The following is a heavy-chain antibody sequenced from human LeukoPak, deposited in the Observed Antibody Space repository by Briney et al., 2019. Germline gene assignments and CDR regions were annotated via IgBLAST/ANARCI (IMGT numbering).Heavy chain of an antibody. D-gene: IGHD5-24*01. CDR3: ARGDVEMGFDY. J-gene: IGHJ4*02. V-gene: IGHV1-2*02. CDR2: VIPNSGGT. Sequence: ASVKVSCKASGYTFTGNYMHWVRQAPGQGLEWMGWVIPNSGGTKYAQRFQGRFTMTRDTSISTAYMELSRLRSDDTAVYYCARGDVEMGFDYWGQGTLVTVSS. CDR1: GYTFTGNY.